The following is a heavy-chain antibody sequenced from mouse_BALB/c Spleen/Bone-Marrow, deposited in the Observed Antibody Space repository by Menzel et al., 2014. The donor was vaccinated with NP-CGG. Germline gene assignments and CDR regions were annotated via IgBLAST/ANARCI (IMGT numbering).Heavy chain of an antibody. D-gene: IGHD2-10*01. CDR2: IWAGGST. V-gene: IGHV2-9*02. J-gene: IGHJ3*01. CDR1: GFSLTSYG. Sequence: QVHVKQSGPGLVAPSQSLSIPCTVSGFSLTSYGVHWVRQPPGKGLEWLGVIWAGGSTNYNSALMSRLSISKDNSKSQVFLKMNSLQTDDTAMYYCAREGLLLYRGFAYWGQGTLVTVSA. CDR3: AREGLLLYRGFAY.